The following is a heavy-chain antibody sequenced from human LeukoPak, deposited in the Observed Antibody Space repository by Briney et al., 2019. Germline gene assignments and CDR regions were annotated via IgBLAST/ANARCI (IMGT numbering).Heavy chain of an antibody. V-gene: IGHV3-11*01. D-gene: IGHD2-15*01. Sequence: SGGSLRLSCAASGFTFSDYYMSWIRQAPGKGLEWVSYISSSGSTIYYADSVKGRFTISRDNAKNSLYLQMNSLRAEDTAVYYCARVWCYYYYMDVWGKGTTVTVSS. CDR3: ARVWCYYYYMDV. CDR2: ISSSGSTI. J-gene: IGHJ6*03. CDR1: GFTFSDYY.